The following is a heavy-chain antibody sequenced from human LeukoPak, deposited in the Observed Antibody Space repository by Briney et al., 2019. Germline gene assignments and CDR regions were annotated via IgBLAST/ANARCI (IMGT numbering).Heavy chain of an antibody. CDR1: GFTFSTYG. Sequence: QPGGSLRLSCAASGFTFSTYGMHWVRQAPGKGLEWVAVIWYDGSDKYYADSVKGRFTISRDNSKNTLYLQMNSLRAEDTAVYYCARDRNVDYFDYWGQGTLVTVAS. J-gene: IGHJ4*02. CDR3: ARDRNVDYFDY. CDR2: IWYDGSDK. V-gene: IGHV3-33*01. D-gene: IGHD1-1*01.